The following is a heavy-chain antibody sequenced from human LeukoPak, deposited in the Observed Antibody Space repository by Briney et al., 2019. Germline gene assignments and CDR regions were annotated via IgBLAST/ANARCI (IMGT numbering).Heavy chain of an antibody. CDR2: ISGSGGST. CDR1: GFTFSSYA. V-gene: IGHV3-23*01. Sequence: GGSLRLSCAACGFTFSSYAMSWVRQAPGKGLEWVAAISGSGGSTYYADSVKGRFTISSDNSKNTLYLQMNSLRAEDTAVYYCAKARYRDYGDYAGDAFDIWGQGTMVTVSS. J-gene: IGHJ3*02. D-gene: IGHD4-17*01. CDR3: AKARYRDYGDYAGDAFDI.